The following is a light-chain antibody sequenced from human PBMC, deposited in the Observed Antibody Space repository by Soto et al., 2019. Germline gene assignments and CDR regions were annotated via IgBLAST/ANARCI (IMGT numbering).Light chain of an antibody. CDR1: SSNIGAGYD. V-gene: IGLV1-40*01. J-gene: IGLJ7*01. CDR3: QSYDNSLSGWV. CDR2: ANT. Sequence: QSVLTQPPSVSGAPGQRVTISCTGSSSNIGAGYDVHWYQQLPGTTPKLVIYANTNRPSGVPDRFSGSNSGTSASLAITGLQAEDEADYYCQSYDNSLSGWVFGGSTQLTVL.